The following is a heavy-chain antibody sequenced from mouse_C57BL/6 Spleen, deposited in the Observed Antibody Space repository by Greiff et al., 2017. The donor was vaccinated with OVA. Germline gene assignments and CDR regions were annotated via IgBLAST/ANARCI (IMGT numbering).Heavy chain of an antibody. V-gene: IGHV7-3*01. CDR3: ATVVARGYAMDY. J-gene: IGHJ4*01. D-gene: IGHD1-1*01. CDR1: GFTFTDYY. CDR2: IRNKANGYTT. Sequence: EVQVVESGGGLVQPGGSLSLSCAASGFTFTDYYMSWVRQPPGKALEWLGFIRNKANGYTTEYSASVKGRFTISRDNSQSILYLQMNALRAEDSATYYCATVVARGYAMDYWGQGTSVTVSS.